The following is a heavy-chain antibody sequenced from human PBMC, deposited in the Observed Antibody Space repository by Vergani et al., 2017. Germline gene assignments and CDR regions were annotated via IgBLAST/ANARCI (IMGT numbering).Heavy chain of an antibody. CDR2: IYYSGST. CDR3: ARVGGILGGYTFDY. J-gene: IGHJ4*02. D-gene: IGHD3-9*01. Sequence: QVQLQESGPGLVKPSETLSLTCTLSGGSISRYYWSWIRQPPGKGLECIGYIYYSGSTNYNPFLKSRVTITVDTSKNQFSLKLGAVTAADTAVYYCARVGGILGGYTFDYWGQGTLVTVSS. V-gene: IGHV4-59*01. CDR1: GGSISRYY.